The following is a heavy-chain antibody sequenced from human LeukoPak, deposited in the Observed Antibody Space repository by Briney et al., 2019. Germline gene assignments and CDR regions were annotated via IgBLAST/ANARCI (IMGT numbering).Heavy chain of an antibody. CDR3: ARDVVVVTAIRPDY. J-gene: IGHJ4*02. CDR2: INTNTGNP. CDR1: GYTFTNYA. Sequence: ASVKVSCKASGYTFTNYAMNWVRQAPGQGLEWMGWINTNTGNPTYAQGFTGRFVFSLDTSVSTAYLQIGSLKAEDTAVYYCARDVVVVTAIRPDYWGQGTLVTVSS. D-gene: IGHD2-21*02. V-gene: IGHV7-4-1*01.